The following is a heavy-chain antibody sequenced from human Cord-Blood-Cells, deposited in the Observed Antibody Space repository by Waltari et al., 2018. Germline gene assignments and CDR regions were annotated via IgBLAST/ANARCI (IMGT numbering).Heavy chain of an antibody. Sequence: EVQLVQSGAEVKKPGESLKISCKGSGYSFTSYWIGWVRQMPGKGLEWMGIIYPGDSDTRYSPSFQGQVTISADKSISTAYLQWSSLTASDTAMYYCATVHSGSYYYYGMDVWGQGTTVTVSS. V-gene: IGHV5-51*01. J-gene: IGHJ6*02. CDR1: GYSFTSYW. CDR3: ATVHSGSYYYYGMDV. CDR2: IYPGDSDT. D-gene: IGHD1-26*01.